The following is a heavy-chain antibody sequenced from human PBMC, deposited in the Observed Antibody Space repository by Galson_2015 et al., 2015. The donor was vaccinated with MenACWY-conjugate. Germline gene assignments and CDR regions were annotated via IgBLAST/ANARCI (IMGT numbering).Heavy chain of an antibody. CDR1: GFTFSSYS. J-gene: IGHJ3*02. CDR2: ISSSSSTI. CDR3: ARDSGSWYYALES. V-gene: IGHV3-48*04. Sequence: SLRLSCAASGFTFSSYSMNWVRQAPGKGLEWVSYISSSSSTIYYADSVKGRFTISRDNAKNSLYLQMNSLRAEDTAVYYCARDSGSWYYALESWGQGTMVTVSS. D-gene: IGHD6-13*01.